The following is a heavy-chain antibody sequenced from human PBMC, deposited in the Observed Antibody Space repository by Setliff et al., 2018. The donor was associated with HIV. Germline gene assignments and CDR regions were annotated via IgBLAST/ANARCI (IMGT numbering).Heavy chain of an antibody. D-gene: IGHD3-10*01. V-gene: IGHV1-69*10. CDR3: ARDLGSGRRWFDP. CDR1: GGTFSSYA. CDR2: ISPIIGNA. J-gene: IGHJ5*02. Sequence: SVKVSCKASGGTFSSYAITWVRQAPGQGLEWMGGISPIIGNANYAQRFQGRITITADKSTSTAYMELSSLRSEDTAVYYCARDLGSGRRWFDPWGQGTMVTVSS.